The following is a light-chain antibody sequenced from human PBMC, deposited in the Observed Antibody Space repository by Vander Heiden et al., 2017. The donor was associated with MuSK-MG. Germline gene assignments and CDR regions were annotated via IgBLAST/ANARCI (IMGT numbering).Light chain of an antibody. V-gene: IGLV1-40*01. CDR1: ITNIGEGYD. CDR3: QSYDSSLSEV. CDR2: GNS. Sequence: QSVLTQPPSVSGAPGQTVTISCTGCITNIGEGYDVPWYQQLPGNAPVLVFYGNSNRPSGVPDRCSGSKSGTSASTAITGLQAEDDAYYYCQSYDSSLSEVFGGGTKLTVL. J-gene: IGLJ2*01.